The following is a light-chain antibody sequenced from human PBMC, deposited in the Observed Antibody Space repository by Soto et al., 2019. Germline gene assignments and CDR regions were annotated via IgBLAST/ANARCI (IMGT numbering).Light chain of an antibody. CDR1: QSVSSY. CDR3: QQHSNWPPIT. Sequence: EIVLTQSPATLSLSPGERATLSCRASQSVSSYLGWYQQKPGQAPRLLIYDASNRATGIPARFSGSGSGTAFTLTISSLQPEDFAVYYCQQHSNWPPITFGQGTRLEIK. V-gene: IGKV3-11*01. J-gene: IGKJ5*01. CDR2: DAS.